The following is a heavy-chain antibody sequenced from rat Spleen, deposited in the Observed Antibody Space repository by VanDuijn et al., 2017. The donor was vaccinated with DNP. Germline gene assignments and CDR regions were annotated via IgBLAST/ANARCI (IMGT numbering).Heavy chain of an antibody. D-gene: IGHD1-12*03. CDR2: IWGDGTT. Sequence: QVQLEESGPGLVQPSETLSLTCTVSGFSLTSYHVSWVRQPPGKGLEWMGGIWGDGTTDYNSHLKSRLSISRDTSKSQVFLKMNSLQSEDTTTYYCARDQGGYGYNYFDYWGQGVMVTVSS. CDR1: GFSLTSYH. CDR3: ARDQGGYGYNYFDY. V-gene: IGHV2-15*01. J-gene: IGHJ2*01.